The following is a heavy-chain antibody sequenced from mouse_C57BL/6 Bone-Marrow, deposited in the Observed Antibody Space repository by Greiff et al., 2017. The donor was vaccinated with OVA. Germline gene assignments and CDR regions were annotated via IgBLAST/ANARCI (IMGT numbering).Heavy chain of an antibody. Sequence: VQLVESGAELARPGASVKLSCKASGYTFTSYGISWVKQRTGQGLEWIGEIYPRSGNTYYNEKFKGKATLTADKSSSTAYMELRSLTSEDSAVYFCGGTHYGYMDVWGTGTTVTVSS. CDR2: IYPRSGNT. J-gene: IGHJ1*03. CDR3: GGTHYGYMDV. V-gene: IGHV1-81*01. CDR1: GYTFTSYG. D-gene: IGHD4-1*01.